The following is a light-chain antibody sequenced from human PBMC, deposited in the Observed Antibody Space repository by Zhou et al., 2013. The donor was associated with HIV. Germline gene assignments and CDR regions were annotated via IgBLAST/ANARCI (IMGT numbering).Light chain of an antibody. Sequence: IQMTQYPASLSASVGDRVNITCRASLSVRKFLNWYQQKPGETPNLLIYDASNLQSGVPSRFSGSGSGTDFTLTISSLQPEDFATYYCQQFNSYPLTFGGGTKVEIK. J-gene: IGKJ4*01. V-gene: IGKV1-13*02. CDR2: DAS. CDR3: QQFNSYPLT. CDR1: LSVRKF.